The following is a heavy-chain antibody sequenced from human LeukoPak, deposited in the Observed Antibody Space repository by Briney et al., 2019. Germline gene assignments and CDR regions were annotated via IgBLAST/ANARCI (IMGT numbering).Heavy chain of an antibody. Sequence: PGGSLRLSCAASGFTFSTYTIHWVRQAPGKGLEWVARISFDGTDKTYVGSVQGRFSLSRDNSKNTVYLQMNSLRPDDTAIYYCARDYMSGGTGFWDYWGQGTLVTVSS. J-gene: IGHJ4*02. D-gene: IGHD3-3*01. CDR2: ISFDGTDK. CDR1: GFTFSTYT. V-gene: IGHV3-30-3*01. CDR3: ARDYMSGGTGFWDY.